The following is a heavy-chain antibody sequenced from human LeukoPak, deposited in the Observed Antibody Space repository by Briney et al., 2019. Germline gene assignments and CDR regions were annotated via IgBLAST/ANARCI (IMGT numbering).Heavy chain of an antibody. CDR2: ISGSGGST. V-gene: IGHV3-23*01. J-gene: IGHJ4*02. Sequence: GGSLRLSCAASGFTFSSYAMSWVRQAPGKGLEWVSAISGSGGSTYYADSVKGRFTISRDNSKNTLYLQMNSLRAEDTAVYYCAKDTYGDRGKYYFECWGQGTLVTVSS. D-gene: IGHD4-17*01. CDR1: GFTFSSYA. CDR3: AKDTYGDRGKYYFEC.